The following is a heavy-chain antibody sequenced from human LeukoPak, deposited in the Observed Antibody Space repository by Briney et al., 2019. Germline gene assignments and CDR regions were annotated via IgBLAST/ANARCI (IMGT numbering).Heavy chain of an antibody. D-gene: IGHD4-17*01. CDR2: IYTSGST. CDR1: GGSISSYY. Sequence: SEPLSLTCTVSGGSISSYYWSWIRQPAGKGLEWIGRIYTSGSTNYNPSLKSRVTMSVDTSKSQFSLKLSSVTAADTAVYYCARSTVTTTWFDPWGQGTLVTVSS. V-gene: IGHV4-4*07. J-gene: IGHJ5*02. CDR3: ARSTVTTTWFDP.